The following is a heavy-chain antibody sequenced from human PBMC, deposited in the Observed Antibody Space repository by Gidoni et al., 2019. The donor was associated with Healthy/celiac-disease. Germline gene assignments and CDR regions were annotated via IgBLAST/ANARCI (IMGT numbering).Heavy chain of an antibody. CDR3: AKDMREGYCSSTSCYPDYYYYGMDV. J-gene: IGHJ6*02. D-gene: IGHD2-2*01. V-gene: IGHV3-9*01. CDR2: ISWNSGSI. Sequence: EVQLVESGGGLVQPGRSLRLSCAASGFTFDDYAVHWVRQAPGKGLEWVSGISWNSGSIGYADSVKGRFTISRDNAKNSLYLQMNSLRAEDTALYYCAKDMREGYCSSTSCYPDYYYYGMDVWGQGTTVTVSS. CDR1: GFTFDDYA.